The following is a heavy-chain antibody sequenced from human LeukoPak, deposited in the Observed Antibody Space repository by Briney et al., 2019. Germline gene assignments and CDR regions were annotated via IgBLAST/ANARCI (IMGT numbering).Heavy chain of an antibody. D-gene: IGHD2-2*02. J-gene: IGHJ6*02. CDR2: IYSGGST. V-gene: IGHV3-66*01. Sequence: GGSLRLSCAASGFTVSSNYMSWVRQAPGKGLEWVSVIYSGGSTYYADSVKGRFTISRDNSKNTLYLQMNSLRAEDTAVYYCARDIPYYGTDVWAKGPRSPSP. CDR3: ARDIPYYGTDV. CDR1: GFTVSSNY.